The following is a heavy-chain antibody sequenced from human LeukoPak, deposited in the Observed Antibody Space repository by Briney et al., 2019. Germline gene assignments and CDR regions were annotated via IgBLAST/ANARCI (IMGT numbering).Heavy chain of an antibody. Sequence: GGSLRLSCAASGFTFSSYAMHWVRQAPGKGLEYVSAISVNGGSTYYANSVKGRFTISRDNSKNTLYLQMGSLRAEDMAVYYCARDIGYGDKRGFDYWGQGTLVTVSS. CDR1: GFTFSSYA. D-gene: IGHD4-17*01. CDR2: ISVNGGST. J-gene: IGHJ4*02. CDR3: ARDIGYGDKRGFDY. V-gene: IGHV3-64*01.